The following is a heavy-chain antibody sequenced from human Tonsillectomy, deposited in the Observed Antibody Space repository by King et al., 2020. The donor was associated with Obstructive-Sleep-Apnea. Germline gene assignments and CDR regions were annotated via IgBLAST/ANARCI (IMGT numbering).Heavy chain of an antibody. CDR3: GGYNWFDP. CDR2: KSYYGSVK. D-gene: IGHD6-13*01. CDR1: GFTFSNYG. J-gene: IGHJ5*02. V-gene: IGHV3-30*03. Sequence: VQRVESGGGVVQPGRSLRLSCAASGFTFSNYGMHWVRQAPGEGLEWGGIKSYYGSVKYYADSLKGRFTISRDNSKRTLYLQMNSLRPEDTAVYYCGGYNWFDPWGQGTLVTVSS.